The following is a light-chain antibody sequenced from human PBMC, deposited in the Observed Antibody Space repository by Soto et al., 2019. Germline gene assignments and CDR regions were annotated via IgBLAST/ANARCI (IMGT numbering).Light chain of an antibody. CDR1: QDISSY. Sequence: DIQMTQSPSSLSASVGHRVTITCQASQDISSYLTWFQQKPGKAPKVLIYGASNLQAGVPSRFSGSGSGTHFTVTISGMQPEDMATYYCQQYDNVPITFGQGTRLEIK. V-gene: IGKV1-33*01. CDR2: GAS. CDR3: QQYDNVPIT. J-gene: IGKJ5*01.